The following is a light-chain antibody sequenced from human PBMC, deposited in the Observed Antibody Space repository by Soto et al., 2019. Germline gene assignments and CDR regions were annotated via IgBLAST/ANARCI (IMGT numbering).Light chain of an antibody. CDR3: QQYGDLPWT. V-gene: IGKV3-20*01. CDR2: GAS. J-gene: IGKJ1*01. CDR1: ESVSDNY. Sequence: EIVLTQSPGTLSLSPGERATLSCRASESVSDNYLAWYQQRSGQAPRLLIYGASSRATGIPDRFSGSGSGTDFTLTIDRLESEDFAVYFCQQYGDLPWTFGQGTKVDIK.